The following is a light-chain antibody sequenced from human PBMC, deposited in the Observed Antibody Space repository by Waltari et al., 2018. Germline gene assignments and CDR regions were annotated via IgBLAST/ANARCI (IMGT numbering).Light chain of an antibody. CDR3: SSYAATNNLRNV. CDR2: DVF. CDR1: AFKY. V-gene: IGLV2-8*01. Sequence: QSALTQPPSASGSEGQSVTIPCSGAFKYVHWYQKHPGKAPKLLIYDVFKRPSGVTDRFSGSQSGDTATLTVSWVQFEDEAVYYCSSYAATNNLRNVFGTGTRLTVL. J-gene: IGLJ1*01.